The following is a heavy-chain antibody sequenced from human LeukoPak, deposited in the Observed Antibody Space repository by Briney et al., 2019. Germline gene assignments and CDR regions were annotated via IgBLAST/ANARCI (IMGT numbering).Heavy chain of an antibody. D-gene: IGHD5-24*01. Sequence: GASVKVSCKASGYTFTGYYIHWVRQAPGQGLEWMGWINPISGGTNYAQKFQGRVTMTRDTSISTAYMELSRLRSDDTAVYYCATPGQRRDGYNRGFYFDYWGQGTLVTVSS. CDR1: GYTFTGYY. CDR3: ATPGQRRDGYNRGFYFDY. J-gene: IGHJ4*02. V-gene: IGHV1-2*02. CDR2: INPISGGT.